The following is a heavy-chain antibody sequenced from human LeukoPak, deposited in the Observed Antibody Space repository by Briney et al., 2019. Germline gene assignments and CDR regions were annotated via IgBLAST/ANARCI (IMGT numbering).Heavy chain of an antibody. J-gene: IGHJ6*02. CDR2: IYHSGST. Sequence: SETLSPTCAVSGGSISSGGYSWSWIRQPPGKGLEWIGYIYHSGSTYYNPSLKSRVTISVDRSKNQFSLKLSSVTAADTAVYYCARTYYYDSSGYYPHYGMDVWGQGTTVTVSS. CDR3: ARTYYYDSSGYYPHYGMDV. D-gene: IGHD3-22*01. CDR1: GGSISSGGYS. V-gene: IGHV4-30-2*01.